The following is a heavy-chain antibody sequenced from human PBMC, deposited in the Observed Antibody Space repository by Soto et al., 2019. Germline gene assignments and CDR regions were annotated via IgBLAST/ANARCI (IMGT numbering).Heavy chain of an antibody. V-gene: IGHV1-69*06. Sequence: SVKVSCKASGGTFSSYAISWVRQAPGQGLEWMGGIIPIFGTANYAQKFQGRVTITADKSTSTAYMELSSLRSEDTAVYYCARESSGYPYYFDYWGQGTLVTVSS. CDR3: ARESSGYPYYFDY. CDR2: IIPIFGTA. CDR1: GGTFSSYA. D-gene: IGHD3-22*01. J-gene: IGHJ4*02.